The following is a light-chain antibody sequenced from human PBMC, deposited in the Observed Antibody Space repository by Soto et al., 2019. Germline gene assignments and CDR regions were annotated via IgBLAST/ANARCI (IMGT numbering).Light chain of an antibody. J-gene: IGKJ1*01. Sequence: EIVLTQSPCTLSSSLGERATLSCRASQSVSSSYLAWYQQKPGQAPKLLIHRASTIACGIPDRFSGSGSGTDFTLTISRLQPDDFAVYYCQQYDSSLWTFGQGTKVDIK. V-gene: IGKV3-20*01. CDR3: QQYDSSLWT. CDR2: RAS. CDR1: QSVSSSY.